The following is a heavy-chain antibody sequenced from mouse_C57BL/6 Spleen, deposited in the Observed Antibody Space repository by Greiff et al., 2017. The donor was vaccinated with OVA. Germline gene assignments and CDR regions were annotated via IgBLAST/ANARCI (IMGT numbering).Heavy chain of an antibody. CDR1: GYTFTSYW. D-gene: IGHD3-1*01. V-gene: IGHV1-74*01. CDR2: IHPSDSDT. CDR3: AISGREDY. Sequence: QVQLKQPGAELVKPGASVKVSCKASGYTFTSYWMHWVKQRPGQGLEWIGRIHPSDSDTNYNQKFKGKATLTVDKSSSTAYVQLSSLTSEDSAVYYCAISGREDYWGKGTSVTVSS. J-gene: IGHJ4*01.